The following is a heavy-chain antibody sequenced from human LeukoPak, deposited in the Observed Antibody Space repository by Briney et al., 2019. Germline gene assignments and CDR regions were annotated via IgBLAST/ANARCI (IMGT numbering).Heavy chain of an antibody. J-gene: IGHJ4*02. D-gene: IGHD6-13*01. V-gene: IGHV3-30*18. Sequence: PGRSLRLSCAASGFTFSSSGMHWVRQAPGKGLEWVAIISYDGSNKYYADSVKSRFTISRDNSKNTLYLQMNSLRGEDTAVYYCAKDRSSSWAIDYWGQGILVTVSS. CDR1: GFTFSSSG. CDR2: ISYDGSNK. CDR3: AKDRSSSWAIDY.